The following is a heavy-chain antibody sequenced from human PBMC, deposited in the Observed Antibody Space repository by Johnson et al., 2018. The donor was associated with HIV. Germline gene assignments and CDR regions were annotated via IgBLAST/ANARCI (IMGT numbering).Heavy chain of an antibody. V-gene: IGHV3-30-3*01. CDR1: GFIFSTYA. CDR3: AREKGKITIRDGFDI. J-gene: IGHJ3*02. Sequence: QVQLVESGGGVVQPGRSLRLSCAASGFIFSTYAMHWVRQAPGKWLEWMAVISFDGSNKYYADSVKGRFTISRDNSKNTLYLRMNSLRAEDTAVYFCAREKGKITIRDGFDIWGQGTMGTVSS. D-gene: IGHD5-24*01. CDR2: ISFDGSNK.